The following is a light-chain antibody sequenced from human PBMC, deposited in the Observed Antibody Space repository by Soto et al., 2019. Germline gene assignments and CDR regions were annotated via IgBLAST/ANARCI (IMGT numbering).Light chain of an antibody. Sequence: EIVLTPSPCTLSLSPGERATLSCRASQTVSSSFLAWYQQKPGQAPRLFIYGASSRATGIPDRFSGSGSGTDFTLTIGRLEPEDFAVYYCQQYGTLPITFGQGTRLEIK. J-gene: IGKJ5*01. CDR3: QQYGTLPIT. V-gene: IGKV3-20*01. CDR1: QTVSSSF. CDR2: GAS.